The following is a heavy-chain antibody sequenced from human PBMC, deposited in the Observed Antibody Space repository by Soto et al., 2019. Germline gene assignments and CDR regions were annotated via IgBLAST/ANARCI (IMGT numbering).Heavy chain of an antibody. J-gene: IGHJ4*02. CDR1: GGSFSGYY. CDR2: INHSGST. V-gene: IGHV4-34*01. CDR3: ARGLAFHGGDYDILTGYYNRNYFDY. D-gene: IGHD3-9*01. Sequence: QVQLQQWGAGLLKPSETLSLTCAVYGGSFSGYYWSWIRQPPGKGLEWIGEINHSGSTNYNPSLKSLVTKSVGTSKNQFSLKLGSVTAADTAVYYCARGLAFHGGDYDILTGYYNRNYFDYWGQGTLVTVSS.